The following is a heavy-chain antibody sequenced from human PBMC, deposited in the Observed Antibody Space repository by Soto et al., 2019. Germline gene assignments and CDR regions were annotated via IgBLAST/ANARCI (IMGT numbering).Heavy chain of an antibody. CDR1: GFTFDDYA. V-gene: IGHV3-9*01. D-gene: IGHD2-2*01. CDR3: AKGRLKYQLLNAFDI. J-gene: IGHJ3*02. CDR2: ISWNSGSI. Sequence: GGSLRLSCAASGFTFDDYAMHWVRQAPGKGLEWVSGISWNSGSIGYADSVKGRFTISRDNAKNSLYLQMNSLRAEDTALYYCAKGRLKYQLLNAFDIWGQGTMVTVSS.